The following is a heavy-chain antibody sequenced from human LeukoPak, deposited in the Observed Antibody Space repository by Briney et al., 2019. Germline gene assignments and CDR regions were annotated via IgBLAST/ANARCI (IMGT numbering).Heavy chain of an antibody. V-gene: IGHV3-30*03. Sequence: GGSLRLSCAASGFTFSSYGMHWVRQAPGKGLEWVAVISYDGSNKYYADSVKGRFTISRDNSKNTLYLQMNSLRSEDTTVYYCAAAHSPGHIAVAGSWYFDLWGRGTLVTVSS. CDR1: GFTFSSYG. CDR2: ISYDGSNK. D-gene: IGHD6-19*01. J-gene: IGHJ2*01. CDR3: AAAHSPGHIAVAGSWYFDL.